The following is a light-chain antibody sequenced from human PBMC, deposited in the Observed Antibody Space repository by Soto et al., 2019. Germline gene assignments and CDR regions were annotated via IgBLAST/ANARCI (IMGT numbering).Light chain of an antibody. CDR2: DVS. Sequence: QSALAQPASVSGSPGQSITISCTGTSNDVGHFNYVSWFQQHPGKAPKLLIFDVSNWPSGVSARFSGSKSGNTASLTISGLQPEDAADYYCTSFTTINTFVFGSGTKLTVL. CDR1: SNDVGHFNY. CDR3: TSFTTINTFV. V-gene: IGLV2-14*03. J-gene: IGLJ1*01.